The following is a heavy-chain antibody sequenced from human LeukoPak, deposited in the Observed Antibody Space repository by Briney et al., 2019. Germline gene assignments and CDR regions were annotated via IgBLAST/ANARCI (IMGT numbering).Heavy chain of an antibody. CDR3: ARDRPSDSSSWYYYYGMDV. D-gene: IGHD6-13*01. CDR2: IYYSGST. Sequence: SQTLSLTCTVSGGSISSGGYYWSWIRQHPGKGLEWIGYIYYSGSTYYNPSLKSRVTISVDTSKNQFSLKLSSVTAADTAVYYRARDRPSDSSSWYYYYGMDVWGKGTTVTVFS. J-gene: IGHJ6*04. V-gene: IGHV4-31*03. CDR1: GGSISSGGYY.